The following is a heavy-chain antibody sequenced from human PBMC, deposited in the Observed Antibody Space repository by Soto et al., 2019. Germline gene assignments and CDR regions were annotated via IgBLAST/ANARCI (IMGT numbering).Heavy chain of an antibody. J-gene: IGHJ5*02. CDR3: ARLGPYGSESYSFRYNWFDP. D-gene: IGHD3-10*01. CDR1: GFTVSSSH. CDR2: IYSGGSS. V-gene: IGHV3-53*01. Sequence: WGSLRLSCTTSGFTVSSSHMTWVRQAPGKGLEWVSVIYSGGSSYYAVSVQGRFTVSRDNSKNTVYLQMNSLRGEDTAMYYCARLGPYGSESYSFRYNWFDPWGQGTQVTVSS.